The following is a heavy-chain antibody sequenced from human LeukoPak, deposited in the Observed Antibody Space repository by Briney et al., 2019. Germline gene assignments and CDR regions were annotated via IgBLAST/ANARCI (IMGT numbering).Heavy chain of an antibody. CDR3: ARVGGDSCLEGDYY. V-gene: IGHV1-18*01. CDR2: ISAYNGNT. Sequence: ASVKVSCKASGYTFTSYVISWVRQPPGQGLEWMGWISAYNGNTNSAQKLQGRVTMPTDTSTSRADRELRRLRCDDAAVYYCARVGGDSCLEGDYYWGQGTLVTVSS. J-gene: IGHJ4*02. CDR1: GYTFTSYV. D-gene: IGHD2-21*02.